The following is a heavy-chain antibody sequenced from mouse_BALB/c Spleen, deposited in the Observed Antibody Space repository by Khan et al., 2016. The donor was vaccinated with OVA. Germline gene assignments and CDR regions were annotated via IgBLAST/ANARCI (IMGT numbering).Heavy chain of an antibody. CDR3: ARVYGGDFDY. CDR2: ISYSGNT. Sequence: EVQLVESGPGLVKPSQSLSLTCTVTGYSITSDYAWNWIRQFPGNKLEWMGSISYSGNTKYNPSIKSRFSITRDTSKNQFFLQWNSVTTEDTATYYCARVYGGDFDYWGQGTSLTVSS. V-gene: IGHV3-2*02. CDR1: GYSITSDYA. J-gene: IGHJ2*02. D-gene: IGHD1-1*01.